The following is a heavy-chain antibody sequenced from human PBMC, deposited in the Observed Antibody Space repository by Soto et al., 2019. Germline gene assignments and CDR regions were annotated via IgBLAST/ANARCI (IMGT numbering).Heavy chain of an antibody. CDR1: GGSINSGSYS. D-gene: IGHD6-6*01. CDR3: VGSIGDFWFDP. CDR2: IYHSXST. J-gene: IGHJ5*02. Sequence: TLSLTCAVSGGSINSGSYSWSWIRQPRGKGLEWIGXIYHSXSTYYNKSPKXXVTISVDXXKNPFSLKMSSVTAADTAVYYCVGSIGDFWFDPWGQGTLVTVSS. V-gene: IGHV4-30-2*01.